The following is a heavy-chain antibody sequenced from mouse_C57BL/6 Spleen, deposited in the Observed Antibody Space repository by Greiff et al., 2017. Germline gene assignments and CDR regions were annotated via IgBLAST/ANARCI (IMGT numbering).Heavy chain of an antibody. CDR3: AREGYGYGSAMDY. D-gene: IGHD2-2*01. CDR2: INYDGSST. J-gene: IGHJ4*01. V-gene: IGHV5-16*01. Sequence: EVKLVESEGGLVQPGSSMKLSCTASGFTFSDYYMAWVRQVPEKGLEWVANINYDGSSTYYLDSLKSRFIISRDNAKNILYLQMSSLKSEDTATYYCAREGYGYGSAMDYWGQGTSVTVSS. CDR1: GFTFSDYY.